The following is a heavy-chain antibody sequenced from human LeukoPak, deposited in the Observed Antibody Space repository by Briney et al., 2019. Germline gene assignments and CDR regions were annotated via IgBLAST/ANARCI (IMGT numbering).Heavy chain of an antibody. V-gene: IGHV3-30*02. CDR3: ARPLWFGETGVDY. D-gene: IGHD3-10*01. CDR2: IRYDGTNK. Sequence: GGSLRLSCAASGFTFRSYGMHWVRQAPGKGLEWVAIIRYDGTNKYYADSVKGRFTISRDNAKNSLYLQMNSLRAEDTAVYYCARPLWFGETGVDYWGQGTLVTVSS. CDR1: GFTFRSYG. J-gene: IGHJ4*02.